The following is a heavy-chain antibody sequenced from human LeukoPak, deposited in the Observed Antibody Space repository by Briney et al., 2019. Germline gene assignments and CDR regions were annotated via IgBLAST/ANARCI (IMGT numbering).Heavy chain of an antibody. V-gene: IGHV4-34*01. CDR3: ASPKKEGYCSGGSCYSMGLHC. J-gene: IGHJ4*02. CDR1: GGSFSGYY. D-gene: IGHD2-15*01. CDR2: INHSGST. Sequence: SETLSLTCAVYGGSFSGYYWNWIRQPPGKGLEWMGEINHSGSTNYNPSLKSRVTISVDTSKNQFCLKLSSVTAADTAVYYCASPKKEGYCSGGSCYSMGLHCWGQGTLVTVPS.